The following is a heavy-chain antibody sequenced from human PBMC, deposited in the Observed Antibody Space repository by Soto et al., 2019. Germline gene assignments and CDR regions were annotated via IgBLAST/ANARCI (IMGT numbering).Heavy chain of an antibody. J-gene: IGHJ6*02. CDR2: IYYSGST. D-gene: IGHD3-10*01. CDR3: ARGRITMVRGLITYYYHGMDA. Sequence: QVQLQESGPGLVKPSQTLSLTCTVSGGSISSGDYYWSWIRQPPGKGLEWIGYIYYSGSTYYNPSLKSRVTISVDTSKNQLSLKLSSVTAADTAVYYCARGRITMVRGLITYYYHGMDAWGQGTTVTVSS. V-gene: IGHV4-30-4*01. CDR1: GGSISSGDYY.